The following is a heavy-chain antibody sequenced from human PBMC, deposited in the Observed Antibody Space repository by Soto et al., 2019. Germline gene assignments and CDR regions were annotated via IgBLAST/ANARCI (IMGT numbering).Heavy chain of an antibody. D-gene: IGHD4-4*01. Sequence: SETLSLTCTVSGGSISISSYYWGWIRQPPGKGLEWIGSIYYSGSTYYNPSLKSRVTISVDTSKNQFSLKLSSVTAADTAVYYCARLGYSNYEKGLIWFDPWGQGTLVTVSS. CDR2: IYYSGST. J-gene: IGHJ5*02. CDR1: GGSISISSYY. CDR3: ARLGYSNYEKGLIWFDP. V-gene: IGHV4-39*01.